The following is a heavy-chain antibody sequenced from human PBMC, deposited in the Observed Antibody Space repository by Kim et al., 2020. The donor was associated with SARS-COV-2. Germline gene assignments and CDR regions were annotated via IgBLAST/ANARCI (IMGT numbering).Heavy chain of an antibody. CDR2: IYYSGTT. D-gene: IGHD3-3*01. V-gene: IGHV4-59*13. Sequence: SETLSLTCTVSGDSISGYYWSWIRQPPGKGLEWIGYIYYSGTTNYNPSLKSRVTISVDTSKNQFSLKLSSVTAADAAVYYCARLNRLFEMVNLGYYYHAMDVWGQGTTVTVSS. J-gene: IGHJ6*02. CDR1: GDSISGYY. CDR3: ARLNRLFEMVNLGYYYHAMDV.